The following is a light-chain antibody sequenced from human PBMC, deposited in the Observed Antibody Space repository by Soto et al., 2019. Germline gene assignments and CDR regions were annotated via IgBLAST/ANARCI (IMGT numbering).Light chain of an antibody. Sequence: DSQVIRCRCTLSRTIGDRVTITCRASQTISSGLVWYQQKTGKAPKLLIYKASTLKSGVTSRFSGSGSGTEFTLTISSLHPDDFASSYFPPYNSYSEAVGQGTKV. CDR3: PPYNSYSEA. CDR2: KAS. J-gene: IGKJ1*01. V-gene: IGKV1-5*03. CDR1: QTISSG.